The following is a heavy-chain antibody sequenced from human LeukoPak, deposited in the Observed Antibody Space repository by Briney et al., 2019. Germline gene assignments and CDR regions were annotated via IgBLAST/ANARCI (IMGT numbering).Heavy chain of an antibody. CDR1: GFTVRRNY. CDR2: IYSSERT. J-gene: IGHJ4*02. CDR3: AREAYYHDTTGRFDL. V-gene: IGHV3-53*01. D-gene: IGHD3-22*01. Sequence: GGSLRLSCAASGFTVRRNYMSWVRQAPGKGLEWVSVIYSSERTYYAESVQGRFTVFRDDSENAIYLQMDSLRAEDTAVYYCAREAYYHDTTGRFDLWGQGTLATVSS.